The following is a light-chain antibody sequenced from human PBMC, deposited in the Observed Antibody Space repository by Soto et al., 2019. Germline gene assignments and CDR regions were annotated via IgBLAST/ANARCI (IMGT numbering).Light chain of an antibody. V-gene: IGLV2-8*01. J-gene: IGLJ2*01. CDR3: SSYAGSNDSPV. Sequence: QSALTQPPSASGSPGQSVTISCTGTSSDVGGYNYVSWYQQHPGKAPKLMIYEVSKRPSGVADRFSGSNSGNTASLTVSGLQAEDEADYYCSSYAGSNDSPVFSGGTKLTVL. CDR1: SSDVGGYNY. CDR2: EVS.